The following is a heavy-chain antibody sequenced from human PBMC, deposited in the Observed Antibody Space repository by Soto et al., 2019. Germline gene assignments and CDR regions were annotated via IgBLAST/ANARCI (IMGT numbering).Heavy chain of an antibody. CDR1: GFTFSSYG. CDR3: AKEGWRGPMDV. D-gene: IGHD3-3*01. V-gene: IGHV3-30*18. CDR2: ISYDGSNK. J-gene: IGHJ6*02. Sequence: QVQLVESGGGVVQPGRSLRLSCAASGFTFSSYGMHWVRQAPGKGLEWVAVISYDGSNKNYADSVKGRFTISRDNSKNTQYLQMNSLRAEDTAVYYCAKEGWRGPMDVWGQGTTVTVSS.